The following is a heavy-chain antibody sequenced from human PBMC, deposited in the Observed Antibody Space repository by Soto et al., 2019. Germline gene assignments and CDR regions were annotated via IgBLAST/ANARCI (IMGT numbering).Heavy chain of an antibody. V-gene: IGHV3-21*01. CDR2: ISRSSSFI. Sequence: EVQLVESGGGLVKPGGSLRLSCAASGFTFSSYNMNWVRQAPGKGLEWVSYISRSSSFISYADSVKGRFTISRDNAKNSLYLQMNSLRAEDTAVYYCARDCSGGSCYSGGPPIDYWAQGTLVTVSS. CDR1: GFTFSSYN. J-gene: IGHJ4*02. CDR3: ARDCSGGSCYSGGPPIDY. D-gene: IGHD2-15*01.